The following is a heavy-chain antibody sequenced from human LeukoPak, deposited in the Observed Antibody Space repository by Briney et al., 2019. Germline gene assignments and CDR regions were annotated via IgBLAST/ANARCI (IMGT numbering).Heavy chain of an antibody. CDR2: ISSSSSYI. Sequence: GGSLRLSCAASGFTFSSYSMNWVRQAPGKGLEWVSSISSSSSYIYYADSVKGRFTISRDNAKNSLYLQMNSLRAEDTAVYYCARPRTVIYDAFDIWGQGTMVTVSS. V-gene: IGHV3-21*01. CDR3: ARPRTVIYDAFDI. J-gene: IGHJ3*02. CDR1: GFTFSSYS. D-gene: IGHD3-16*02.